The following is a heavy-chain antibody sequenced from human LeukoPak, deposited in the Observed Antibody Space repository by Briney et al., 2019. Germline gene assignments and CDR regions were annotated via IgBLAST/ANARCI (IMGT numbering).Heavy chain of an antibody. D-gene: IGHD6-19*01. CDR1: GFTFSSYA. CDR2: ISGSGGST. J-gene: IGHJ4*02. V-gene: IGHV3-23*01. CDR3: AKGYSSGWYYFDY. Sequence: GGSLRLSCAASGFTFSSYAMTWVRQAPGKGLEWVSAISGSGGSTYYADSVKGRFTISRDNSKNTLYLQMNSLRAENTAVYYCAKGYSSGWYYFDYWGQGTLVTVSS.